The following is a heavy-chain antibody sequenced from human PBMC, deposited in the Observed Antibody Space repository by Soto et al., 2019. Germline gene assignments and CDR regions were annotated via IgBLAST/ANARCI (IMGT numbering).Heavy chain of an antibody. D-gene: IGHD3-10*01. Sequence: EVQLVESGGVVVQPGGSLRLSCAASGFTFDDYTMHWVRQAPGKGLEWVSLISWDGSGTYYADSVKGRFTISRDNSKNSLYLQMNSLRSEDTAWYYYAKYFYYGSGSYTVSGAFDIGGQGTMVTVSS. CDR3: AKYFYYGSGSYTVSGAFDI. CDR2: ISWDGSGT. J-gene: IGHJ3*02. V-gene: IGHV3-43*01. CDR1: GFTFDDYT.